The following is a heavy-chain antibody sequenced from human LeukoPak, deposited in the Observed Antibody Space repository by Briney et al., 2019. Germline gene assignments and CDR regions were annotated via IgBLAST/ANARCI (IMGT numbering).Heavy chain of an antibody. Sequence: SETLSLTCTVSGGSISSYFWSWIRQPAGKGLEWIGRIYSSGSTNYSPSLKSRVTMSVDTSKNQFSLNLSSVTAADTAMYYCARESSAGDGRGLDYWGQGTLVTVSS. V-gene: IGHV4-4*07. CDR2: IYSSGST. CDR1: GGSISSYF. J-gene: IGHJ4*02. CDR3: ARESSAGDGRGLDY. D-gene: IGHD7-27*01.